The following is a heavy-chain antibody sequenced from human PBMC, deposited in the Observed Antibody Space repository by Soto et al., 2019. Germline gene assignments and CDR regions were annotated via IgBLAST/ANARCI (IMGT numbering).Heavy chain of an antibody. CDR1: GYTLTELS. D-gene: IGHD6-13*01. J-gene: IGHJ3*02. V-gene: IGHV1-24*01. CDR2: FDPEDGET. Sequence: ASVKVSCKVSGYTLTELSMHWVRQAPGKGLEWMGGFDPEDGETIYAQKFQGRVTMTEDTSTDTAYMELSSLRSEDTSGYYCATSSIAAAGAAFDIWGQGTMVTVSS. CDR3: ATSSIAAAGAAFDI.